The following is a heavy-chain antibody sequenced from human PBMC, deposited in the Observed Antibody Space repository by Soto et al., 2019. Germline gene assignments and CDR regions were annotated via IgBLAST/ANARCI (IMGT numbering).Heavy chain of an antibody. CDR3: ARVNSSGWNSWFDP. Sequence: PSETLSLTCTVSGGSISSYYWSWIRQPAGKGLEWIGRIYTSGSTNYNPSLKSRVTMSVDTSKNQFSLKLSSVTAADTAVYYCARVNSSGWNSWFDPGAREPWSPSPQ. D-gene: IGHD6-19*01. CDR2: IYTSGST. V-gene: IGHV4-4*07. J-gene: IGHJ5*02. CDR1: GGSISSYY.